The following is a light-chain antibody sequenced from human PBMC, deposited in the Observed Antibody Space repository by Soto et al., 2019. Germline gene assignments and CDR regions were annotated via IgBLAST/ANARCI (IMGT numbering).Light chain of an antibody. CDR1: QNVNNHY. V-gene: IGKV3-20*01. CDR2: GAS. J-gene: IGKJ2*01. Sequence: ENVLTQSPGTLSLSPGERATLSCRASQNVNNHYLAWYQHKPGQAPRLLIYGASRRAAAIPDRFSASGSGTDFTLSISRLEPEDFAVYHCQQFGSLPYTFGQGTKVDSK. CDR3: QQFGSLPYT.